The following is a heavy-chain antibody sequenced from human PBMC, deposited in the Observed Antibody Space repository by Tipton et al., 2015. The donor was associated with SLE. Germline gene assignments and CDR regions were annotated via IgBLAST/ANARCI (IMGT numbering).Heavy chain of an antibody. CDR1: GFTFSSYS. CDR3: ARVGSSWYYADAFDI. J-gene: IGHJ3*02. Sequence: SLRLSCAASGFTFSSYSMNWVRQAPGKGLEWVSSISSSSSYIYYADSVKGRFTISRDNSKNTLYLQMNSLRAEDTAVYYCARVGSSWYYADAFDIWGQGTMVTVSS. CDR2: ISSSSSYI. D-gene: IGHD6-13*01. V-gene: IGHV3-21*01.